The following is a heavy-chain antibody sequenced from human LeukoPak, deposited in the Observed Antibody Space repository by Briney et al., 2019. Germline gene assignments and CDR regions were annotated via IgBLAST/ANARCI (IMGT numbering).Heavy chain of an antibody. CDR3: ARKRDGAFDI. V-gene: IGHV3-48*01. CDR2: ISASATAI. CDR1: GLRFSGAG. Sequence: GGSLRLSCAASGLRFSGAGMNWVRQAPGKEPEWISYISASATAIFYADSVEGRFTISRDNVKNSLFLQMSSLRAEDTAVYYCARKRDGAFDIWGQGTMVTVSS. J-gene: IGHJ3*02.